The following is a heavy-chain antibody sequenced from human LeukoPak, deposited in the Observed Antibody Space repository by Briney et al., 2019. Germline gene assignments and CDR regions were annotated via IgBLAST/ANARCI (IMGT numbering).Heavy chain of an antibody. J-gene: IGHJ4*02. CDR3: ARGDIAATISNLDY. CDR2: IITILGIA. D-gene: IGHD5-12*01. CDR1: GGTFSSDA. Sequence: SVKVSCKASGGTFSSDAISWVRQGPGQGLEWMGRIITILGIANYAQKFQGRVTITADKSTSTAYMELSSLRSEDTAVYYCARGDIAATISNLDYWGQGTLVTVSS. V-gene: IGHV1-69*04.